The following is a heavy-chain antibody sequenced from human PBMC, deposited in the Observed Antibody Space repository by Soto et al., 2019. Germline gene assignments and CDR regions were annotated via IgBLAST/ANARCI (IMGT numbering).Heavy chain of an antibody. CDR3: ARLTRVYGAADP. D-gene: IGHD2-8*01. CDR1: GGSISSSSYY. Sequence: QLQLQESGPGLVKPSETLSLTCTVSGGSISSSSYYWGWIRQPPGKGLEWIGSIYYSGSTYYNPSLMSRVTMPVGTSKNQFSLKLSSVTAADTAVYHCARLTRVYGAADPWGQGTLATVSS. CDR2: IYYSGST. J-gene: IGHJ5*02. V-gene: IGHV4-39*01.